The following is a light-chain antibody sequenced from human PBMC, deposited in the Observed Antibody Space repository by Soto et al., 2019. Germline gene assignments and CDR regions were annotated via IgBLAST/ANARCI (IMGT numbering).Light chain of an antibody. CDR3: QQRSIWPLT. CDR2: EAS. V-gene: IGKV3-11*01. Sequence: EIVLTQSPATLSLSPGERATLSCRASQSVSSYLAWYQQKPGQAPRLLIYEASNRATGIPDRFSGSGSGTDFTLTISNLEPEDSAVYYCQQRSIWPLTFGGGTKVDIK. J-gene: IGKJ4*01. CDR1: QSVSSY.